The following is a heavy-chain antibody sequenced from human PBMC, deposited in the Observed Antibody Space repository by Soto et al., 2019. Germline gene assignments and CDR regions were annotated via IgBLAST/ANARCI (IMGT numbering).Heavy chain of an antibody. CDR3: ATDRPSSAGPGLKYGMDV. D-gene: IGHD2-21*02. CDR1: GYTFTSYA. Sequence: SSVKVSCKASGYTFTSYAMHWVRQAPGQRLEWMGWINAGNGNTKYSQKFQGRVTITRDTSASTAYMELSSLRSEDTAVYYCATDRPSSAGPGLKYGMDVWGQGTTVTVSS. J-gene: IGHJ6*02. CDR2: INAGNGNT. V-gene: IGHV1-3*01.